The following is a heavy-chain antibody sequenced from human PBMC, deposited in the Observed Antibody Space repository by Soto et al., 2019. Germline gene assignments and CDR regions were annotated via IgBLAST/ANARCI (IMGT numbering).Heavy chain of an antibody. CDR3: AKREGDGYSRAEFFQH. D-gene: IGHD2-21*01. Sequence: EVQLLESGGGLVQPGGSLRLSCAASGFTFTSHAMSWVRQAPGKGLEWVSGVSGSGTMTYYADSVKGRFTISRDNSRNTLDHQMDSLRAEDTALYYCAKREGDGYSRAEFFQHWGQGTLVTVSS. J-gene: IGHJ1*01. V-gene: IGHV3-23*01. CDR2: VSGSGTMT. CDR1: GFTFTSHA.